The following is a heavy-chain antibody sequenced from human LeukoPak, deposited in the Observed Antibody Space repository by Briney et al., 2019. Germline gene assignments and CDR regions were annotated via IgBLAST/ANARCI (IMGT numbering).Heavy chain of an antibody. Sequence: VTPSETLSLTCTVSGGSISSYYWSWIRQPPGKGLEWIGYIYYSGSTNYNPSLKSRVPISVDTSKNQFSLKLSSVTAADTAVYYCARLRPPYYYYDSSGYIDYWGQGTLVTVSS. CDR2: IYYSGST. J-gene: IGHJ4*02. CDR1: GGSISSYY. CDR3: ARLRPPYYYYDSSGYIDY. D-gene: IGHD3-22*01. V-gene: IGHV4-59*01.